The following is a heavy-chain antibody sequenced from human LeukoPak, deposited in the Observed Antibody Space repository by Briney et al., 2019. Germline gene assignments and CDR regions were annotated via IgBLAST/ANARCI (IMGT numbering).Heavy chain of an antibody. CDR2: TYYRSKWYN. CDR3: ARVQRGSLGGFIDH. D-gene: IGHD3-10*01. V-gene: IGHV6-1*01. Sequence: SQTLSLTCAISGDSVSSNIAAWNWIRQSPSRGLEWLVRTYYRSKWYNDNAVSVKSRITINPDTSKNQFSLQLNSVTPEDTAVYYCARVQRGSLGGFIDHWGQGTLVTVSS. CDR1: GDSVSSNIAA. J-gene: IGHJ4*02.